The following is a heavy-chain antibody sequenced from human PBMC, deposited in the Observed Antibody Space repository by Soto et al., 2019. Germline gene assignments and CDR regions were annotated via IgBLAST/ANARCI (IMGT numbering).Heavy chain of an antibody. J-gene: IGHJ4*02. CDR2: INRGASGT. Sequence: EVPLVESGGDLVKPGGSLRLSCAGSGFLFRAFGVRWSRHCPGTGLKVVAMINRGASGTHYVDSVRGRFTISRDNAKNSLYLQMNSLRVEDTAVYYCATLDTAGIQTAAYWGQGTLVTVSS. CDR1: GFLFRAFG. D-gene: IGHD1-1*01. CDR3: ATLDTAGIQTAAY. V-gene: IGHV3-7*01.